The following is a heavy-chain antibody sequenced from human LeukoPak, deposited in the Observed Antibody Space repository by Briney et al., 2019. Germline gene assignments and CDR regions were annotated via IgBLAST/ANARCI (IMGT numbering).Heavy chain of an antibody. V-gene: IGHV3-15*01. CDR3: TTCTGGSCYSDY. Sequence: GGSLRLSCAASRFTFSNAWMSWVRQAPGKGLEWVGRIKSKTTGETTDFAAPVKGRFTISRDDSKNTLYLQMNSLTIDDTSVYYCTTCTGGSCYSDYWGQGTLVTVSS. CDR2: IKSKTTGETT. D-gene: IGHD2-15*01. CDR1: RFTFSNAW. J-gene: IGHJ4*02.